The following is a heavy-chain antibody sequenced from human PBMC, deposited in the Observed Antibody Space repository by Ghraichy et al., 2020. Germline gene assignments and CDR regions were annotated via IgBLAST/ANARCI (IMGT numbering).Heavy chain of an antibody. CDR2: ISWDGGST. V-gene: IGHV3-43D*03. CDR3: AKEGAPAVRSGDAFDI. J-gene: IGHJ3*02. Sequence: LSLTCAASGFTFDDYAMHWVRQAPVKGLDWVSLISWDGGSTYYADSVKGRFTISRDNSKNSLYLQMNSLRAEDTALYYCAKEGAPAVRSGDAFDIWGQGTMVTVSS. CDR1: GFTFDDYA. D-gene: IGHD1-14*01.